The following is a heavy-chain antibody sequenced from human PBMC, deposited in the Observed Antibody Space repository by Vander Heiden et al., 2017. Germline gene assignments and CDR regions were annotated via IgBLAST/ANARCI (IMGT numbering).Heavy chain of an antibody. CDR2: ISWKSGSR. CDR1: GFTFDDYA. D-gene: IGHD5-18*01. Sequence: EAQLVESGGSLVQPGRSLRLSCAASGFTFDDYAMHWVRQAPGKGLELVSGISWKSGSRGYADSVKGRFTVSRDNAKNSLYLQMNSLRGEDTALYYCARDLRGYSNRQGWYFDLWGRGTLVTVSS. CDR3: ARDLRGYSNRQGWYFDL. J-gene: IGHJ2*01. V-gene: IGHV3-9*01.